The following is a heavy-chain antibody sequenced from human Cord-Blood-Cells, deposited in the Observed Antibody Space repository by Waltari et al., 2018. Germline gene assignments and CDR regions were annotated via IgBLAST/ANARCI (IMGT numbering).Heavy chain of an antibody. D-gene: IGHD7-27*01. CDR1: GYTFTGYY. J-gene: IGHJ5*02. CDR2: INPNMGGT. Sequence: QVQLVQSGAEVKKPGASVKVSCKASGYTFTGYYMHWVRQAPGQGLEWMGWINPNMGGTNYAQKFQGWVTMTRDTSISTAYMELSRLRSDDTAVYYCARENWGAFYWFDPWGQGTLVTVSS. V-gene: IGHV1-2*04. CDR3: ARENWGAFYWFDP.